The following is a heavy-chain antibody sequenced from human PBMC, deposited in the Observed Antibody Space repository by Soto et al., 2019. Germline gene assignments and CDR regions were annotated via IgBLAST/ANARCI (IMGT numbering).Heavy chain of an antibody. D-gene: IGHD3-22*01. V-gene: IGHV3-23*01. Sequence: SGGGLVQPGGSLRLSCAASGITISNYPMSWVRQAPGTGLDWVSGISGSGDRTYYADSAKGRFTISKDISKNSLSLQLDSLGVEDTAVYFCVKDDGGYPSTAPHWGQGTLVTVSS. CDR1: GITISNYP. J-gene: IGHJ4*02. CDR2: ISGSGDRT. CDR3: VKDDGGYPSTAPH.